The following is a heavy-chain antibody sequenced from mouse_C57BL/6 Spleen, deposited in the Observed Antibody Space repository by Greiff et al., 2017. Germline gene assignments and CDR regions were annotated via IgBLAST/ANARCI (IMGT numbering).Heavy chain of an antibody. CDR2: INPNNGGT. CDR1: GYTFTDYN. V-gene: IGHV1-22*01. D-gene: IGHD2-1*01. J-gene: IGHJ2*01. Sequence: VQLQQSGPELVKPGASVKMSCKASGYTFTDYNMHWVKQSHGKSLEWIGYINPNNGGTNYNQKFKGKATLTVNKSSSTAYMGLRSLTSEDSAVYYCAREGIRNYPYYIDYWGQGTTLTVSS. CDR3: AREGIRNYPYYIDY.